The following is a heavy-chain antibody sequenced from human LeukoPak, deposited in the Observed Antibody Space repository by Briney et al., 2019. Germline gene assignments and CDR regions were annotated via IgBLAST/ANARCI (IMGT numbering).Heavy chain of an antibody. Sequence: ASVTVSCKASGSTFTGYYMHWVRQAPGQGLEWMGWINPNSGGTNYAQKFQGRVTMTRDTSISTAYMELSRLRSDDTAVYYCARVSRLELRVDFEYLGQGTLVTVSS. CDR2: INPNSGGT. J-gene: IGHJ4*02. CDR3: ARVSRLELRVDFEY. D-gene: IGHD1-7*01. V-gene: IGHV1-2*02. CDR1: GSTFTGYY.